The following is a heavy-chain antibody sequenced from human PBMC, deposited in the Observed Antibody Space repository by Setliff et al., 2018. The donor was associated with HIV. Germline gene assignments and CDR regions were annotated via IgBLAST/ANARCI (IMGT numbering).Heavy chain of an antibody. CDR2: IASHGNWH. J-gene: IGHJ4*02. CDR3: VKDSEGGYTYGAYDY. Sequence: GGSLRLSCAASGFTLTDYPMHWVRQAPGNGLEWVAVIASHGNWHDYAASVKGRFTISRDTSRNTLYLQMNSLRADDTAVYYCVKDSEGGYTYGAYDYWGQGTLVTVSS. D-gene: IGHD5-18*01. V-gene: IGHV3-30*04. CDR1: GFTLTDYP.